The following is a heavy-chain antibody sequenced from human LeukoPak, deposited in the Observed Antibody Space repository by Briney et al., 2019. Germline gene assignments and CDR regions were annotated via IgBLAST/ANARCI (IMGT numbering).Heavy chain of an antibody. CDR3: AGWEPDYFDI. CDR2: IHYTGST. Sequence: SETLSLTCTVSGGSIGRDYGSWIRQSPGKGLEWIGYIHYTGSTSYNPSFLSRVTISMDASRNQFSLKLTSVTAADTAAYYCAGWEPDYFDIWGQGTMVTVSS. CDR1: GGSIGRDY. V-gene: IGHV4-59*08. J-gene: IGHJ3*02. D-gene: IGHD1-26*01.